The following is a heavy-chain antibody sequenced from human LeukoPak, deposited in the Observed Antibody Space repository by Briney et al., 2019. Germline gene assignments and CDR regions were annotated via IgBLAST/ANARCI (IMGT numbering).Heavy chain of an antibody. CDR2: ISYDGSNK. CDR1: GFTFSSYA. Sequence: GGSLRLSCAASGFTFSSYAMHWVRQAPGKGLEWVAVISYDGSNKYYADSVKGRFTISRDNPKNTLYLQMNSLRAEDTAVYYCARDSPYCSSTSCQPSPVFDYWGQGTLVTVSS. J-gene: IGHJ4*02. V-gene: IGHV3-30-3*01. CDR3: ARDSPYCSSTSCQPSPVFDY. D-gene: IGHD2-2*01.